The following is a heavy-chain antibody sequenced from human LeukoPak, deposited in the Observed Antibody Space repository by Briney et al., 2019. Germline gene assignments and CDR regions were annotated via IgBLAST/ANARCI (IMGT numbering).Heavy chain of an antibody. V-gene: IGHV5-51*01. CDR3: ARTSGDYGGNALYFDY. CDR2: IYPGDSDT. Sequence: GESLKISCQGSGYSFTNYWIAWVRQMPGKGLEWMGIIYPGDSDTRYSPSFQGQVTISADKSISTAYLQWSSLKASDTAMFYCARTSGDYGGNALYFDYWGQGTLVTVSS. CDR1: GYSFTNYW. D-gene: IGHD4-23*01. J-gene: IGHJ4*02.